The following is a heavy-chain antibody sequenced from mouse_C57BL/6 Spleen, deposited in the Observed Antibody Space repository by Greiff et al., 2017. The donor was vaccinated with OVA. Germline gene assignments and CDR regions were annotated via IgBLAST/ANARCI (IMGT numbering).Heavy chain of an antibody. Sequence: VQRVESGPELVKPGASVKISCKASGYAFSSSWMNWVKQRPGKGLEWIGRIYPGDGDTNYNGKFKGKATLTADKSSSTAYMQLSSLTSEDSAVYFCARLGDFYAMDYWGQGTSVTVSS. CDR3: ARLGDFYAMDY. CDR2: IYPGDGDT. J-gene: IGHJ4*01. CDR1: GYAFSSSW. V-gene: IGHV1-82*01.